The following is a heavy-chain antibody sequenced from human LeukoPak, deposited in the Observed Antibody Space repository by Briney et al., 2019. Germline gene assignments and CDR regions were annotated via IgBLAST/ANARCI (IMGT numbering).Heavy chain of an antibody. D-gene: IGHD5-24*01. CDR3: ARGEDKPTITGLDY. CDR2: ISGSSSYI. CDR1: EFTFSNYF. J-gene: IGHJ4*02. Sequence: GGSLRLSCAASEFTFSNYFMNWVRQAPGKGLEWVSAISGSSSYIYYADSVKGRFTISRDNAKNTLYLQMNSLRADDTAVYFCARGEDKPTITGLDYWGQGTLVTVSS. V-gene: IGHV3-21*01.